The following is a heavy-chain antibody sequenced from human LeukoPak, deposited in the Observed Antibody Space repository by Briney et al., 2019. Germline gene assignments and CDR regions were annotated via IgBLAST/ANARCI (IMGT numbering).Heavy chain of an antibody. CDR1: GFTFGSYS. D-gene: IGHD4-11*01. V-gene: IGHV3-21*01. Sequence: PGGSLRLSCAASGFTFGSYSMNWVRQAPGKGLEWVSSISSSSSYIYYADSVKGRFTISRDNAKNSLYLQMNSLRAEDTAVYYCARGGRGQAYSNYVGYWGQGTLVTVSS. CDR2: ISSSSSYI. J-gene: IGHJ4*02. CDR3: ARGGRGQAYSNYVGY.